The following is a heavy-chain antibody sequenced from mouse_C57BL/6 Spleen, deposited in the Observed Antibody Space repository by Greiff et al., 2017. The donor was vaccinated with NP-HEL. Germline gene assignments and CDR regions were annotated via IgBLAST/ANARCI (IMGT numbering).Heavy chain of an antibody. CDR3: ARHEDGGWDGNYVWFAY. CDR2: FYPGSGSI. D-gene: IGHD2-1*01. J-gene: IGHJ3*01. V-gene: IGHV1-62-2*01. Sequence: VQLQQSGAELVKPGASVKLSCKASGYTFTEYTIHWVKQRSGQGLEWIGWFYPGSGSIKYNEKFKDKATLTADKSSSTVYMELSRLPSEDSAVYFCARHEDGGWDGNYVWFAYWGQGTLVTVSA. CDR1: GYTFTEYT.